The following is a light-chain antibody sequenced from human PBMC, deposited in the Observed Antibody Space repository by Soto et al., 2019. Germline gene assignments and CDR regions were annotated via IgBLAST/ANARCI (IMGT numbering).Light chain of an antibody. V-gene: IGKV1-12*01. J-gene: IGKJ5*01. CDR3: QQCNSFPIT. CDR2: SAS. CDR1: QNIDNW. Sequence: DIQMTQSPSSVSASVGDRVAITCRASQNIDNWLAWYQHKPGKAPHLLIYSASTLQSGVPSRFSGSGSGTDFTLTISSLQPEDSAPYYCQQCNSFPITFGQGTRLEI.